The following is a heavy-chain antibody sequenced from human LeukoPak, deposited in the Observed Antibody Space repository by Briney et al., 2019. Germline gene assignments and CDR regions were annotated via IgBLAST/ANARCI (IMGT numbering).Heavy chain of an antibody. J-gene: IGHJ3*02. CDR3: ARVYERITIFGVVNYAFDI. Sequence: PSETLSLTCTVSGGSISSYYWSWIRQPPGKGLEWIGYIYYSGSTNYNPSLKSRVTISVDTSKNQFSLKLSSVTAADTAVYYCARVYERITIFGVVNYAFDIWGQGTMVTVSS. V-gene: IGHV4-59*01. D-gene: IGHD3-3*01. CDR1: GGSISSYY. CDR2: IYYSGST.